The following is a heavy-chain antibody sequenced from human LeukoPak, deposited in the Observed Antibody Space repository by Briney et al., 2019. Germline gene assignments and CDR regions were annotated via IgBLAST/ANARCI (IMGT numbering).Heavy chain of an antibody. Sequence: SETLSLTCTVSGGSISSYYWSWIRQPPGKGLEWIGHIYYSGSTNYNPSLKSRVTISVDTSKNQFSLKLSSVTAAATAVYYCARGGVIAAAGTWWSDYWGQGTLVTVSS. CDR2: IYYSGST. CDR3: ARGGVIAAAGTWWSDY. V-gene: IGHV4-59*01. CDR1: GGSISSYY. J-gene: IGHJ4*02. D-gene: IGHD6-13*01.